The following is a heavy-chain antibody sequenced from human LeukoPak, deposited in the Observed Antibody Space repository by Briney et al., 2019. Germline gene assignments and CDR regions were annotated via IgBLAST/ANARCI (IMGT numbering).Heavy chain of an antibody. CDR2: IRYDGSNK. D-gene: IGHD2-2*01. J-gene: IGHJ5*02. V-gene: IGHV3-30*02. Sequence: PGGSLRLSCAASGFTFSSYGMHWVRQAPGKGLKWVAFIRYDGSNKYYADSVKGRFTISRDNSKNTLYLQMNSLRAEDTAVYYCAPFCSSTSCPNWFDPWGQGTLVTVSS. CDR3: APFCSSTSCPNWFDP. CDR1: GFTFSSYG.